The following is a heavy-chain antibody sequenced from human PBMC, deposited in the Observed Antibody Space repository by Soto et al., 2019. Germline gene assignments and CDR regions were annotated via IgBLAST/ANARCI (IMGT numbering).Heavy chain of an antibody. CDR2: LSVGNGDT. Sequence: WASVKVSCKASGDTRTDFSMHWVRQAPGQRPEWMGWLSVGNGDTKYSQKFQGRVTITRDTSARTAYMELSNLRSEDTAVYYCATSEGDCGGGSCYNYFYYYGMDVWG. V-gene: IGHV1-3*01. CDR1: GDTRTDFS. J-gene: IGHJ6*02. D-gene: IGHD2-15*01. CDR3: ATSEGDCGGGSCYNYFYYYGMDV.